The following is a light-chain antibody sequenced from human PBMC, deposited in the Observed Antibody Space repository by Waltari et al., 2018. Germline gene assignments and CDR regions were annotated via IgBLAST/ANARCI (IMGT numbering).Light chain of an antibody. CDR1: QGVSSSY. Sequence: EIVLTQSPGTLSLSPGERATPSCRASQGVSSSYLAWYQQKPGQAPRLLMYGASSRATGIRDRLSVRGSGTDCTVTISRLEPEDFAVYYCQQYGSSRKFGQGTKVEIK. J-gene: IGKJ1*01. V-gene: IGKV3-20*01. CDR2: GAS. CDR3: QQYGSSRK.